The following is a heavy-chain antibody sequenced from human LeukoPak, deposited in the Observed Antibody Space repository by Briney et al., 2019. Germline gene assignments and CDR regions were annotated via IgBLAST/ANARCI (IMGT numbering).Heavy chain of an antibody. J-gene: IGHJ4*02. CDR3: ARDRYGDENY. V-gene: IGHV3-48*03. Sequence: GGSLRLSCAASGFTFSSYEMNWVRQAPGKGLEWVSYISSSGSTIYYADSVKGRCTISRDNAKNSLYLQMNSLRAEDTAIYYCARDRYGDENYWGQGTLVTVSS. D-gene: IGHD4-17*01. CDR1: GFTFSSYE. CDR2: ISSSGSTI.